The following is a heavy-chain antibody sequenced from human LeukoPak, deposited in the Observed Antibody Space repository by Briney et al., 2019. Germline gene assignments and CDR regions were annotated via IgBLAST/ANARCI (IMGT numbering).Heavy chain of an antibody. CDR3: ARDGGYCTSTSCYALFDY. V-gene: IGHV3-48*03. D-gene: IGHD2-2*01. CDR1: GFTFSSFE. CDR2: ISSGVRTI. Sequence: GGSLRLSCAASGFTFSSFEMIWVRQAPGKGLEWVAYISSGVRTIYYADSVKGRFTISRDNAKNSVYLQMNSLRAEDTAIYYCARDGGYCTSTSCYALFDYWGQGTLVTVSS. J-gene: IGHJ4*02.